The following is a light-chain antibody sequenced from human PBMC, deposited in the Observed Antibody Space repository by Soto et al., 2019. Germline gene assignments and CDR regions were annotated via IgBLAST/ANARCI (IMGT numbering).Light chain of an antibody. CDR2: SNS. CDR1: GSNIAFDT. V-gene: IGLV1-44*01. CDR3: AAWDGSVYV. Sequence: QSVLTQPPSASGTPGQRVTISCSGSGSNIAFDTVDWYQQLPGAAPKLLIYSNSQRPLGVPVRFSGSKSGTSASLAISGLQSEDEADYYCAAWDGSVYVLGIGTKVTVL. J-gene: IGLJ1*01.